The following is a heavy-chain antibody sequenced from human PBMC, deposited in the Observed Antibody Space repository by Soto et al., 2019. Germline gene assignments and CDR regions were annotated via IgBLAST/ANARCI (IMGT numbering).Heavy chain of an antibody. D-gene: IGHD5-18*01. J-gene: IGHJ4*02. Sequence: EVQLVESGGGLVQPGRSLRLSCAASGFTFDDYAMHWVRQAPGKGLEWVSGISWNSGIIDYADAVKGRFTISRDNAKNCLYLQMISLRAEDTALYYCAKGYSYGVLEPLGYWGQGTLVTVSS. CDR3: AKGYSYGVLEPLGY. CDR2: ISWNSGII. CDR1: GFTFDDYA. V-gene: IGHV3-9*01.